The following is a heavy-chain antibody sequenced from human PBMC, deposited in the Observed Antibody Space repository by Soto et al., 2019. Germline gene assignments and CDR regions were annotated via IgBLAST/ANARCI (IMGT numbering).Heavy chain of an antibody. V-gene: IGHV1-69*13. CDR3: ARDRNIVATIYNYYGMDV. CDR2: IIPIFGTA. D-gene: IGHD5-12*01. Sequence: SVKVSCKASGGTFSSYAISWLRQAPGQGLEWMGGIIPIFGTANYAQKFQGRVTITADESTSTAYMELSSLRSEDTAVYYCARDRNIVATIYNYYGMDVWGQGTTVTVSS. J-gene: IGHJ6*02. CDR1: GGTFSSYA.